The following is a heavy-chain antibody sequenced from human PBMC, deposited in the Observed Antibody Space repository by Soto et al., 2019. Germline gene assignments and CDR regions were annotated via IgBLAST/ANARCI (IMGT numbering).Heavy chain of an antibody. CDR3: ARARVRATTPFDY. V-gene: IGHV4-34*01. Sequence: SETLSLTCAVYGGSFSGYSWSWIRQPPGKGLEWIGEINHSGSTNYNPSLKSRVTISVDTSKNQFSLKLSSVTAADTAFYYCARARVRATTPFDYWGQGTLVTVSS. D-gene: IGHD1-26*01. CDR1: GGSFSGYS. CDR2: INHSGST. J-gene: IGHJ4*02.